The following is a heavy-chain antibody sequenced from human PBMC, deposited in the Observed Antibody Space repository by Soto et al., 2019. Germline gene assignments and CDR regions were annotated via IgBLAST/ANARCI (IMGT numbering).Heavy chain of an antibody. D-gene: IGHD6-19*01. CDR3: ARENSSGLQPGAFDI. J-gene: IGHJ3*02. CDR1: GFTFSSYG. Sequence: GGSLRLSCAASGFTFSSYGMHWVRQAPGKGLEWVAVIWYDGSNKYYADSVKGRFTISRDNSKNTLYLQMNSLRAEDTAVYYCARENSSGLQPGAFDIWGQGTMVTVSS. CDR2: IWYDGSNK. V-gene: IGHV3-33*01.